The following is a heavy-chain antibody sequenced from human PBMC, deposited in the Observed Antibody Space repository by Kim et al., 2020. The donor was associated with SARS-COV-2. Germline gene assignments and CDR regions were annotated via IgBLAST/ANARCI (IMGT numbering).Heavy chain of an antibody. CDR3: AREQRVSIETASIDY. V-gene: IGHV3-21*06. D-gene: IGHD6-13*01. CDR2: ISSDSRNK. J-gene: IGHJ4*02. Sequence: GGSLRLSCAASGFTFGDYNMNWIRQAPGTGLEWVSYISSDSRNKYYADSVRGRFTISRDNAKNSLYLQIDSLRAEDTAIYYCAREQRVSIETASIDYWSQGTLVTVSS. CDR1: GFTFGDYN.